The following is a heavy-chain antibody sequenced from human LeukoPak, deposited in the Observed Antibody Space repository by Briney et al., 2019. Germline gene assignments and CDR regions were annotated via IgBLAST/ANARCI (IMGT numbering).Heavy chain of an antibody. CDR1: ELTLSNYC. J-gene: IGHJ4*02. CDR2: IKRDGAET. V-gene: IGHV3-7*01. Sequence: LSGGSLRLSCAASELTLSNYCMTWVRQGPGKGLEWVATIKRDGAETYYVDSVRGRFTISRGNAENSVYLRMNSLRDEDTAVYYCTRGGRNTSYYWYYWGQGTLVTVSS. D-gene: IGHD1-26*01. CDR3: TRGGRNTSYYWYY.